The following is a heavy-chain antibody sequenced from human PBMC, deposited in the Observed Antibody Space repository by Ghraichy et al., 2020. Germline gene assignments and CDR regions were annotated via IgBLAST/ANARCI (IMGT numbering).Heavy chain of an antibody. V-gene: IGHV3-30-3*01. Sequence: GGSLRLSCAASGFTFSSYAMHWVRQAPGKGLEWVAVISYDGSNKYYADSVKGRFTISRDNSKNTLYLQMNSLKAEDTAVYNCAGVFIPSVSGGAPFFDYWGRETW. D-gene: IGHD5-12*01. CDR3: AGVFIPSVSGGAPFFDY. CDR2: ISYDGSNK. J-gene: IGHJ4*02. CDR1: GFTFSSYA.